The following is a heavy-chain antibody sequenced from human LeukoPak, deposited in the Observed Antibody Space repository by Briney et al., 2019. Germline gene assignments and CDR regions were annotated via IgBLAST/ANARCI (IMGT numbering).Heavy chain of an antibody. D-gene: IGHD3-10*02. J-gene: IGHJ4*02. CDR1: GFTFTSYA. Sequence: GGSLRLSCAVSGFTFTSYAMTWVRQAPGKGLEWVSSISGSSGRTYYADSVKGRFSISRDNSKNTLYLQMNSLRVEDTAMYYCARDVLRGGQGTLVTVSS. V-gene: IGHV3-23*01. CDR2: ISGSSGRT. CDR3: ARDVLR.